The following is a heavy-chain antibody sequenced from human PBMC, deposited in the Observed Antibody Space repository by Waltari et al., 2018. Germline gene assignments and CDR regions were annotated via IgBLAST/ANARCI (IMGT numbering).Heavy chain of an antibody. V-gene: IGHV4-39*07. Sequence: QLQLQESGPGLVKPSETLSLACTVSGGSLRSSDYYWGWIRQPPGKGLEWIGSIYYSGSTYYNPSLKSRVTISLDTSKNQFSLKRSSVTAADTAVYYCTRDAPPPGVSGSYAAVDYWGQGSLVIVSS. CDR3: TRDAPPPGVSGSYAAVDY. D-gene: IGHD3-16*01. CDR2: IYYSGST. J-gene: IGHJ4*02. CDR1: GGSLRSSDYY.